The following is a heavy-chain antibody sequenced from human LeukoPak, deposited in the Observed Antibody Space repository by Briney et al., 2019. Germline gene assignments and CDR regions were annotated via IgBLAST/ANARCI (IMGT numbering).Heavy chain of an antibody. Sequence: SETLSLTCIVSGGSINNYYWSWIRQPPGKGLEWLGYIYYTGSTNYSPSLKSRVTISADTSKNQFSLKLRSVTAADTAVYFCARHQGHDFYDSSGYYSFDYWGQGTLVTVSS. V-gene: IGHV4-59*08. D-gene: IGHD3-22*01. J-gene: IGHJ4*02. CDR3: ARHQGHDFYDSSGYYSFDY. CDR1: GGSINNYY. CDR2: IYYTGST.